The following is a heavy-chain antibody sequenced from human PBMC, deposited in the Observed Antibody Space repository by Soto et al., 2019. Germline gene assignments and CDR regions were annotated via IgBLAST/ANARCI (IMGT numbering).Heavy chain of an antibody. J-gene: IGHJ6*03. V-gene: IGHV1-18*01. CDR3: AHLTNLNYYMDV. CDR2: ISAYNGNT. Sequence: ALVKLACKASGYTFSNYARRWWRQTPGQGLECMGWISAYNGNTNYAQKLQGRVTMTTDTSTSTAYMELRSLRSDDTAVYYCAHLTNLNYYMDVWGKGTTVTVSS. CDR1: GYTFSNYA. D-gene: IGHD2-8*01.